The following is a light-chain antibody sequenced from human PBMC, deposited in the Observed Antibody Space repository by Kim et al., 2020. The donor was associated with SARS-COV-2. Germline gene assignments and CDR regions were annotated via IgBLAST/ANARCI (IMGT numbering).Light chain of an antibody. CDR2: QDS. CDR3: QAWDSLGV. Sequence: VSVSPGQTASITCSGDKLGDKYACWYQQKPGQSPVLVIYQDSKRPSGIPERFSGSNSGNTATLTISGTQAMDEADYYCQAWDSLGVFGTGTKVTVL. V-gene: IGLV3-1*01. CDR1: KLGDKY. J-gene: IGLJ1*01.